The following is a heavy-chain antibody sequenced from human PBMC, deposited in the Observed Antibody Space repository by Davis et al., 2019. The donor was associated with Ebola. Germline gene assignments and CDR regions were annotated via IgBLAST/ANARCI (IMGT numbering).Heavy chain of an antibody. V-gene: IGHV3-48*01. Sequence: PGGSLRLSCAASGFTFSNYSMNWVRQAPGKGLEWVSYISSSSSTIYYADSVKGRFTISRDNAKNSLYLQMNSLRAEDTAVYYCARDVGDIVLVPAAMDPWGQGTLVTVSS. CDR3: ARDVGDIVLVPAAMDP. D-gene: IGHD2-2*01. CDR1: GFTFSNYS. CDR2: ISSSSSTI. J-gene: IGHJ5*02.